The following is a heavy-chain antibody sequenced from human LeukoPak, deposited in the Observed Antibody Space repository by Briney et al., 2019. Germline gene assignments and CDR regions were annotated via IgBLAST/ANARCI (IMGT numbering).Heavy chain of an antibody. CDR1: GFTFRIYA. Sequence: QPGGSLRLSCAASGFTFRIYAMSWVRQAPGKGLEWVSVISDSGGSRYHADSVKGRFTISRDNSKNTLYLQMNSLRAEDTAVYYCAKRVDSSGYYYLPYFDYWGQGTLVTVSS. J-gene: IGHJ4*02. D-gene: IGHD3-22*01. CDR3: AKRVDSSGYYYLPYFDY. V-gene: IGHV3-23*01. CDR2: ISDSGGSR.